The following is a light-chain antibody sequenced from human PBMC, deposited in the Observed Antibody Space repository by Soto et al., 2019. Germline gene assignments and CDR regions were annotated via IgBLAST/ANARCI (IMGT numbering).Light chain of an antibody. CDR3: SSFTRIVGL. J-gene: IGLJ2*01. Sequence: QSALTQPASVSGSPGQTITISCTGAVSEVAGYTYVSWYQQHPGKGPKVIIYDVSNRPLGVSNRFSGSKSGTTASLTISGLQAEDEADYYGSSFTRIVGLFCGGTKLTVL. CDR1: VSEVAGYTY. CDR2: DVS. V-gene: IGLV2-14*03.